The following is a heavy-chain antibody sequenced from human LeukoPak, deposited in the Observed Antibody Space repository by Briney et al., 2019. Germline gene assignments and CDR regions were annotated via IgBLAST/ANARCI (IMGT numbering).Heavy chain of an antibody. J-gene: IGHJ4*02. CDR3: AKEFLGYFDY. CDR2: INDGGGRT. D-gene: IGHD2/OR15-2a*01. Sequence: GGSLRLSCEPPGLIFSSNAINWVAKEQGRGWEWVSAINDGGGRTYYADSVKGRFTISRDNSKNTLYLQMNSLRAEDTAIYYCAKEFLGYFDYWGQGTLVTVSS. V-gene: IGHV3-23*01. CDR1: GLIFSSNA.